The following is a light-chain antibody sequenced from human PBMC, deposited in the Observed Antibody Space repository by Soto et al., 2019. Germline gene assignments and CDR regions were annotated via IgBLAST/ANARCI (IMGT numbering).Light chain of an antibody. Sequence: EIVLTQSPATLSLSPGERATLSCRASQSVSSYLAWYQQKPGQAPRLLIYDASNRATGIPARFSGSGSGTDFTLTISSLEPEDFAVYYCQLRSNWPPEGFTFGPGTKVDIK. J-gene: IGKJ3*01. CDR2: DAS. V-gene: IGKV3-11*01. CDR1: QSVSSY. CDR3: QLRSNWPPEGFT.